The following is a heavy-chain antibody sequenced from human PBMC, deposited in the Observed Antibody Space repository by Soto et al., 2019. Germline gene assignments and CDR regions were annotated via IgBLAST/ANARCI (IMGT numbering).Heavy chain of an antibody. CDR2: IYDDEST. CDR1: GGSISSYF. D-gene: IGHD5-18*01. J-gene: IGHJ3*01. Sequence: SETLSLTCSVSGGSISSYFRNWIRQPPGKGLEWIGYIYDDESTNYNPSLEGRVTMLLDTSKNQFSLMLQSVSAADAAVYYCVASRSASYGDACDVWGQGRKVTGSS. CDR3: VASRSASYGDACDV. V-gene: IGHV4-59*03.